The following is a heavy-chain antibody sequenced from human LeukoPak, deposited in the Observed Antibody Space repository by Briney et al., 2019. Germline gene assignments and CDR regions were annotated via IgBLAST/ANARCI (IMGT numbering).Heavy chain of an antibody. D-gene: IGHD2-21*02. V-gene: IGHV3-7*01. CDR3: ARDRQVTSYRGLQH. CDR1: GFTFSTYY. Sequence: SGGSLRLSCAASGFTFSTYYMSWVRQAPGKGLEWVANIKQDGSEEYYVDSVKGRFTISRDNAKNSLYLQMNSLRAEDTAVYYCARDRQVTSYRGLQHWGQGALVTVSS. J-gene: IGHJ1*01. CDR2: IKQDGSEE.